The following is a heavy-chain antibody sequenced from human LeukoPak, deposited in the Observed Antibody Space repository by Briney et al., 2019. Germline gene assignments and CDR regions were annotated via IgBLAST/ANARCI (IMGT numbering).Heavy chain of an antibody. CDR2: ISRYTGNT. Sequence: GESLKISCKGSGYSFTSYGISWVRQAPGQGLEWMGWISRYTGNTNYALQLQGRVTMTTDTSTSTAYMELRSLRSDDTAVYYCARDARDSSGYRPYYFDYWGQGTLVTVSS. J-gene: IGHJ4*02. D-gene: IGHD3-22*01. CDR3: ARDARDSSGYRPYYFDY. V-gene: IGHV1-18*01. CDR1: GYSFTSYG.